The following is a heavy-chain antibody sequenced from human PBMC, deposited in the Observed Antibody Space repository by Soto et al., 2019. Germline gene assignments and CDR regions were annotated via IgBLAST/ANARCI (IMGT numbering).Heavy chain of an antibody. Sequence: PSETLSLTCTVAGGSISSYYWSWIRQPPGKGLEWIGYIYYSGSTNYNPSLKSRVTISVDTSKNQFSLKLSSVTAADTAVYYCARGKSPLTVVTNYFDYWGQGTLVTVSS. V-gene: IGHV4-59*01. CDR2: IYYSGST. J-gene: IGHJ4*02. CDR3: ARGKSPLTVVTNYFDY. CDR1: GGSISSYY. D-gene: IGHD2-21*02.